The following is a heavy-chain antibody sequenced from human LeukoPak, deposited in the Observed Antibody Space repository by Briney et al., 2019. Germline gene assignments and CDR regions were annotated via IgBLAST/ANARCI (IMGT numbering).Heavy chain of an antibody. V-gene: IGHV4-4*07. D-gene: IGHD3-3*01. J-gene: IGHJ5*02. CDR3: ARDIFWSGSSNWFDP. Sequence: SETLSLTCTVSGVSISSYYWSWIRQPAGKGLEWIGRIYTSGSTNYNPSLKSRVTMSVDTSKNQFSLKLSSVTAADTAVYYCARDIFWSGSSNWFDPWGQGTLVTVSS. CDR1: GVSISSYY. CDR2: IYTSGST.